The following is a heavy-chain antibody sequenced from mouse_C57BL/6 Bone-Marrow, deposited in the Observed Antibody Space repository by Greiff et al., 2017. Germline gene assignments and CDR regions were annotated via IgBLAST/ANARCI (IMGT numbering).Heavy chain of an antibody. CDR1: GYSFTSYY. Sequence: QVQLKESGPELVKPGASVKISCKASGYSFTSYYIHWVKQRPGQGLEWIGWIYPGSGNTKYNEKFKGKATLTADTSSSTAYMQLSSLTSEDSAVYYCARERDYYGSSISYWYFDVWGTGTTVTVSS. J-gene: IGHJ1*03. D-gene: IGHD1-1*01. CDR2: IYPGSGNT. V-gene: IGHV1-66*01. CDR3: ARERDYYGSSISYWYFDV.